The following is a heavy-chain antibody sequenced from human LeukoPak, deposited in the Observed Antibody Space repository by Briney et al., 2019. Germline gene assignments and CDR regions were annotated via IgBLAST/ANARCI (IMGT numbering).Heavy chain of an antibody. J-gene: IGHJ4*02. V-gene: IGHV5-10-1*01. CDR2: IDPSDSYT. CDR1: GYSFTSYW. CDR3: ARHRVPAAIHY. Sequence: GESLRISCKGSGYSFTSYWISWVRQMPGQGRKWMGRIDPSDSYTNYSPSFQGHVTIPADKSISTAYLQWSSLKSSDTAMYYCARHRVPAAIHYWGQGTLVTVSS. D-gene: IGHD2-2*02.